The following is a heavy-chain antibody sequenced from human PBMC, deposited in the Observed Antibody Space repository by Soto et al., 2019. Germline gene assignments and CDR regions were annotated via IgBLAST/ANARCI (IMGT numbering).Heavy chain of an antibody. CDR1: SDSISGSYW. J-gene: IGHJ3*02. CDR3: ARCEGSRGWCDGLDI. D-gene: IGHD6-19*01. Sequence: QVQLQESGPGLVKPSGTLSLTCGVTSDSISGSYWWSWVRQPPGKGLEWIGEIYHTANTNYNPSLKSRVTIAVDKSQNQFSLKLSSVTAADTAVYYCARCEGSRGWCDGLDIWGQGTMVTVSS. CDR2: IYHTANT. V-gene: IGHV4-4*02.